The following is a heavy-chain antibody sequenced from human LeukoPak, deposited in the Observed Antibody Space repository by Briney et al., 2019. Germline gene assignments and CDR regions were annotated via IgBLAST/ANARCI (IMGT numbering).Heavy chain of an antibody. D-gene: IGHD6-13*01. CDR3: ARVNSIIWSRRLYWYFDL. J-gene: IGHJ2*01. CDR2: ISTSGIT. CDR1: GFTFSDAW. V-gene: IGHV4-4*07. Sequence: GSLRLSCAASGFTFSDAWLSWIRQPAGKGLEWIGRISTSGITNYNPSLKSRVIMSVDTSKNQFSLKLTSVTAADTAVYYCARVNSIIWSRRLYWYFDLWGRGTLVTVSS.